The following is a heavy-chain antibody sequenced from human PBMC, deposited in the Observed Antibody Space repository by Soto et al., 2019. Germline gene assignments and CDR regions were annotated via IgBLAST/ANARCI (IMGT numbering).Heavy chain of an antibody. CDR2: IFHSGIT. CDR3: ARDRDYGSGTYYNFYSGMDV. V-gene: IGHV4-30-4*01. J-gene: IGHJ6*02. Sequence: PSETLSLTCTVSGGSINSGDYYWTWVRQPPGKGLDLIGNIFHSGITYYTPSLQSRVTISLDTSKNHFSLKLSSVTPADTAVYYCARDRDYGSGTYYNFYSGMDVWGQGTTVTVSS. D-gene: IGHD3-10*01. CDR1: GGSINSGDYY.